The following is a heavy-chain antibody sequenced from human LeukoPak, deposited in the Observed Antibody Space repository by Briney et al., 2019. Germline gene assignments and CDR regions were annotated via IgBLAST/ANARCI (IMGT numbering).Heavy chain of an antibody. CDR3: AREWEETNDY. V-gene: IGHV1-69*04. CDR1: GGTFSSYT. Sequence: SVKVSCKASGGTFSSYTISWVRQAPGQGPEWMGRIIPILGIANYAQKFQGRVTITADKSTSTAYMELSSLRSEDTAVYYCAREWEETNDYWGQGTLVTVSS. CDR2: IIPILGIA. J-gene: IGHJ4*02. D-gene: IGHD1-26*01.